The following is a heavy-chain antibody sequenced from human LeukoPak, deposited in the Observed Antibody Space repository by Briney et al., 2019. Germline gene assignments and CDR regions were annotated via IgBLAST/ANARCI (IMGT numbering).Heavy chain of an antibody. CDR3: AKDALFIVGATEDAFDI. J-gene: IGHJ3*02. CDR2: ISGSGGST. CDR1: GFTFSSYW. V-gene: IGHV3-23*01. D-gene: IGHD1-26*01. Sequence: GGSLRLSCAASGFTFSSYWMSWVRQAPGKGLEWVSAISGSGGSTYYADSVKGRFTISRDNSKNTLYLQMNSLRAEDTAVYYCAKDALFIVGATEDAFDIWGQGTMVTVSS.